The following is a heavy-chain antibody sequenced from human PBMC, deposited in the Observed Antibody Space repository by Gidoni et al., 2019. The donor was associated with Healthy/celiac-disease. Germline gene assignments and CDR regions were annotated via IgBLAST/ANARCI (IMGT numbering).Heavy chain of an antibody. D-gene: IGHD2-15*01. CDR3: AKDRGWTRNGMDV. J-gene: IGHJ6*02. V-gene: IGHV3-23*01. CDR2: ISGSGGSI. CDR1: GFTFRSYA. Sequence: EVQLLESGGGLVQPGGSLRLSCAASGFTFRSYAISWVRQAPGKGLEWVSSISGSGGSIYYADSVKGRFTIARYNSKNTLYLQMNILRAEDTAVYYCAKDRGWTRNGMDVWGQGTTVTVSS.